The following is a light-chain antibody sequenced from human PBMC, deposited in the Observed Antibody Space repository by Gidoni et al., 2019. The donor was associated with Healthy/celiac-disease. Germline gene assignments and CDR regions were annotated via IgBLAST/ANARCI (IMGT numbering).Light chain of an antibody. CDR2: WAS. V-gene: IGKV4-1*01. J-gene: IGKJ1*01. Sequence: DIVRTQYPDSLAVSLGEKATINCKSSQSVLYSSNNKNYLTWYQQKPGQPPKLLISWASARESGVPDRFSGSGSATDFTLTISSLQAEDVAVYYCHPYYSIPRTFGQGTKVEIK. CDR3: HPYYSIPRT. CDR1: QSVLYSSNNKNY.